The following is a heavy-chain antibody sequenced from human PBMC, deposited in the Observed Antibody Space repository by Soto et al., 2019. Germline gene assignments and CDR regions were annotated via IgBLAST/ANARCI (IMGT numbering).Heavy chain of an antibody. J-gene: IGHJ4*02. CDR2: TNGDGTTT. V-gene: IGHV3-74*01. Sequence: LILSCAASGFPFSIYWMHWVRQDPGKGLVWVSRTNGDGTTTRYADSVKGRFTISRDNAKNTVYLQMNSLRAEDTAMYYCAESSTERGLSYWGRGTLVTVSS. CDR3: AESSTERGLSY. CDR1: GFPFSIYW. D-gene: IGHD3-16*02.